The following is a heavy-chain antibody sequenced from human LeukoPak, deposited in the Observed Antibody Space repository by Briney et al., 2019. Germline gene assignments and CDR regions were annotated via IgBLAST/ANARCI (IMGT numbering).Heavy chain of an antibody. Sequence: ASVKVSCKASGYTFTGYYMHWVRQAPGQGLEWMGWISAYNGNTNYAQKLQGRVTMTTDTSTSTAYMELRSLRSDDTAVYYCARLDYGDYVLDYWGQGTLVTVSS. J-gene: IGHJ4*02. D-gene: IGHD4-17*01. V-gene: IGHV1-18*04. CDR2: ISAYNGNT. CDR3: ARLDYGDYVLDY. CDR1: GYTFTGYY.